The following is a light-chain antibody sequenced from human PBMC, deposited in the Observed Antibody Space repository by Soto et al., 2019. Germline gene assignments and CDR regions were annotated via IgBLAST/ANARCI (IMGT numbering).Light chain of an antibody. CDR2: EVS. Sequence: QSALTQPPSASGSPGQSVTISCTGTSSDVGGYNYVSWYQQHPGKAPKLMIYEVSKRPSGVPDRFSGSKSGNTASLTVSGLQAEDEADEYCSSYAGSNNVVFGGGTKLTVL. V-gene: IGLV2-8*01. CDR3: SSYAGSNNVV. CDR1: SSDVGGYNY. J-gene: IGLJ2*01.